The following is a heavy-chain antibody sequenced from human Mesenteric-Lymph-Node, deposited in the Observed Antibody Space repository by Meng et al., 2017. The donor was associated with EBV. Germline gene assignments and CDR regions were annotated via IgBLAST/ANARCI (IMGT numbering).Heavy chain of an antibody. V-gene: IGHV4-61*01. J-gene: IGHJ5*02. CDR2: VYYSGST. CDR3: ARENPARGNWFDP. D-gene: IGHD3-10*01. Sequence: QVQLQESGPGLVKPSETLSLTCTVSGGSVSSTSYYWGWIRQPPGKRLEWIGYVYYSGSTNYTPSLKRRVTISVDTSKNQFSLNLYSVTAADTAVYYCARENPARGNWFDPWGQGALVTVSS. CDR1: GGSVSSTSYY.